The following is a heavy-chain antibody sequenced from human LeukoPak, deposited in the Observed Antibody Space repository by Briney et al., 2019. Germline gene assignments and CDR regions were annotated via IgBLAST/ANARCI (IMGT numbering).Heavy chain of an antibody. V-gene: IGHV4-38-2*02. J-gene: IGHJ3*02. CDR3: ARVLYSSGWYVHAYDI. CDR2: IHSSGTT. Sequence: SETLSLTCTVSHYSINSGYYWGWIRQPPGKRLEWIASIHSSGTTYYNPTLKSRLTISVDTSKNQISLNLTSVTAADAAVYYCARVLYSSGWYVHAYDIWGQGTMVTVSS. D-gene: IGHD6-19*01. CDR1: HYSINSGYY.